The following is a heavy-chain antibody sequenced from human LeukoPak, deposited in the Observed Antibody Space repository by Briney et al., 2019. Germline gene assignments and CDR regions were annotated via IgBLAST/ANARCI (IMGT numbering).Heavy chain of an antibody. CDR1: GGSISSGSYY. D-gene: IGHD6-6*01. V-gene: IGHV4-39*07. CDR2: IYYSGST. J-gene: IGHJ5*02. Sequence: PSETLSLTCTVSGGSISSGSYYWSWIRQPPGKGLEWIGSIYYSGSTYYNPSLKSRVTISVDTSKNQFSLKLSSVTAADTAVYYCARDRSEIAAHDPWGQGTLVTVSS. CDR3: ARDRSEIAAHDP.